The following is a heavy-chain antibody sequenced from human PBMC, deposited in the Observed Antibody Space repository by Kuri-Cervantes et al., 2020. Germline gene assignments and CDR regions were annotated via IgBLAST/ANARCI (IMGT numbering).Heavy chain of an antibody. J-gene: IGHJ4*02. D-gene: IGHD3-10*01. Sequence: ASVKVSCKASGYTFTGYYMHWVRQAPGQGLEWMGWINPNSGGTNYAQKFQGWVTMTRDTSISTAYMELRSLRSDDTAVYYCARTTYYYGSVDYWGQGTLVTDSS. CDR2: INPNSGGT. CDR3: ARTTYYYGSVDY. V-gene: IGHV1-2*04. CDR1: GYTFTGYY.